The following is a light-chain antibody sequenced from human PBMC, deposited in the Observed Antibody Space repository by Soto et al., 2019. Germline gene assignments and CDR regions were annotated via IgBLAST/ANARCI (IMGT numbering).Light chain of an antibody. V-gene: IGKV3-11*01. CDR2: QTS. J-gene: IGKJ4*01. CDR3: QQRSSGPPRVT. Sequence: EIVLTQSPATLSSFPGDRVTLSCRASQYINTRLAWYQHRPGQAPRLLIYQTSIRAAGIPARFGGSGSGTDFTLTISSLEPEDFAVYCCQQRSSGPPRVTFGGGTKVDIK. CDR1: QYINTR.